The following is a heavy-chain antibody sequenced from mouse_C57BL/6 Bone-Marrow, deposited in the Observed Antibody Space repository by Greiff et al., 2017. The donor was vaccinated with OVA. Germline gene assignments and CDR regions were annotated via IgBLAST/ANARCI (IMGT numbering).Heavy chain of an antibody. Sequence: EVQGVESGGGLVQPGGSLKLSCAASGFPFSDYGMAWVRQAPRKGPEWVAFSSNLAYSIYYADTVTGRFTISRENAKNTLYLEMSSLRSEDTAMYYCARWGTFYAMDYWGQGTSVTVSS. CDR1: GFPFSDYG. D-gene: IGHD3-3*01. J-gene: IGHJ4*01. V-gene: IGHV5-15*01. CDR2: SSNLAYSI. CDR3: ARWGTFYAMDY.